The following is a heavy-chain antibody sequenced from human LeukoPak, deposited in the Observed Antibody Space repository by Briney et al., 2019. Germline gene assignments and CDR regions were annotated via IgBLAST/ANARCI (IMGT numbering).Heavy chain of an antibody. CDR2: INPNSGGT. D-gene: IGHD3-22*01. CDR3: ARASYYYDSSGYPGYYFDY. CDR1: GYTFTDYY. Sequence: ASVKVSCKASGYTFTDYYMHWVGQAPGQGLEWMGWINPNSGGTNYAQKFQGRVTMTRDTSISTAYMELSRLRSDDTAVYYCARASYYYDSSGYPGYYFDYWGQGTLVTVSS. V-gene: IGHV1-2*02. J-gene: IGHJ4*02.